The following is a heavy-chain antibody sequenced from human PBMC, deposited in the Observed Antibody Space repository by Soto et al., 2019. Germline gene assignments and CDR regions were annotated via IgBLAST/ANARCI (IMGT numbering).Heavy chain of an antibody. CDR2: ISYDGSNK. CDR1: GFTFSSYA. J-gene: IGHJ3*02. D-gene: IGHD6-13*01. Sequence: QVQLVESGGGVVQPGRSLRLSCAASGFTFSSYAMHWVRQAPGKGLEWVAVISYDGSNKYYADSVKGRFTISRDNSKNTLYLQMNSLRAEDTAVYYCARTLGSWELGDAFEIWGQGTMVTVSS. V-gene: IGHV3-30-3*01. CDR3: ARTLGSWELGDAFEI.